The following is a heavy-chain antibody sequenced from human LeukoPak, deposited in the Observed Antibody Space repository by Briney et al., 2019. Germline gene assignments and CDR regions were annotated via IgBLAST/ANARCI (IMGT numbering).Heavy chain of an antibody. V-gene: IGHV3-53*01. Sequence: PGGSLRLSCAASGFTVSSNYMSWVRQAPGKGLEWVSVIYSGGSTYYADSVKGRFTISRDNSKNTQYLQMNSLRAEDTAVYYCAKDLFGPLDYWGQGTLVTVSS. CDR3: AKDLFGPLDY. CDR1: GFTVSSNY. D-gene: IGHD3-16*01. J-gene: IGHJ4*02. CDR2: IYSGGST.